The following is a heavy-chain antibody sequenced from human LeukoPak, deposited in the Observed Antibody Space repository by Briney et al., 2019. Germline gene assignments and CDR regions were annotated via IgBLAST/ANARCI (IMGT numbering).Heavy chain of an antibody. J-gene: IGHJ4*02. CDR1: GFTFSSYW. V-gene: IGHV3-74*01. D-gene: IGHD6-13*01. Sequence: GGSLRLPCAASGFTFSSYWMHWVRQAPGKGLVWLSHINSDWSSASYADSVKGRFAISRDNAKNTLYLKMNRLRAEDTAIYYCASDIRAAGLDYWGQGTLVTVSS. CDR3: ASDIRAAGLDY. CDR2: INSDWSSA.